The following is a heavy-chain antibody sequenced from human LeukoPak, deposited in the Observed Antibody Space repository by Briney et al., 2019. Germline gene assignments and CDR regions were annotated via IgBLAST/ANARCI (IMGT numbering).Heavy chain of an antibody. CDR3: ARDRQLYSGSYSGSFDI. V-gene: IGHV4-39*07. CDR2: IYYSGST. J-gene: IGHJ3*02. Sequence: PSETLSLTCTVSGGSISSSSYYWGWIRQPPGKGLEWIGSIYYSGSTYYNPSLKSRVTISVDTSKNQFSLKLRSVTAADTAVYYCARDRQLYSGSYSGSFDIWGQGTMVTVSS. CDR1: GGSISSSSYY. D-gene: IGHD1-26*01.